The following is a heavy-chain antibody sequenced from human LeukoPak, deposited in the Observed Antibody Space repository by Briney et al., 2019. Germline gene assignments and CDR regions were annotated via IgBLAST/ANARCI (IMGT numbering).Heavy chain of an antibody. CDR3: ARAGSGYSFDY. J-gene: IGHJ4*02. CDR2: INHSGST. V-gene: IGHV4-34*01. CDR1: GGSFSGYF. Sequence: SETLSLTCAVYGGSFSGYFWSWIRQPPGKGLEWIGEINHSGSTKYNPSLKSRVTISVDKSKNQFSLKLSSVTAADTAVYYCARAGSGYSFDYWGQGILVTVSS. D-gene: IGHD5-12*01.